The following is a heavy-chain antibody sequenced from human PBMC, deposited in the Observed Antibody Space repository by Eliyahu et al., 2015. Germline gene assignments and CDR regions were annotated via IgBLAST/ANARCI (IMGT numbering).Heavy chain of an antibody. J-gene: IGHJ4*02. D-gene: IGHD3-10*01. CDR3: TTVGEMWGSFDF. CDR1: GFTFRXAW. Sequence: EVQLVXSGGGLVKPGGSLRLSCAPSGFTFRXAWMNWVRPGPGKGPGWVGHIKTKTHGETTDYAAPVKGRFTISRDDSKNTLYLQMNSLKTEDTAVYYCTTVGEMWGSFDFWGQGTLVTVSS. V-gene: IGHV3-15*05. CDR2: IKTKTHGETT.